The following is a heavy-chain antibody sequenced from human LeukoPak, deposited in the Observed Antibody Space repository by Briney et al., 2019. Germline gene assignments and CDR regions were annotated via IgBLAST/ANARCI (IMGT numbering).Heavy chain of an antibody. J-gene: IGHJ4*02. Sequence: GGSLRLSCAASGFTFSSYAMSWVGQAPGKGLEGVSAISGSGGSTYYADSVKGRFTISRDNSKNTLYLQMNSLRAEDTAVYYCASLVVTMVRGVPFDYWGRGTLVTVSS. V-gene: IGHV3-23*01. CDR2: ISGSGGST. D-gene: IGHD3-10*01. CDR3: ASLVVTMVRGVPFDY. CDR1: GFTFSSYA.